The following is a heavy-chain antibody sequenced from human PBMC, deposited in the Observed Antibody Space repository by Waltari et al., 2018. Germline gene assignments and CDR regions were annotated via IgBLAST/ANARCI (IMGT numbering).Heavy chain of an antibody. CDR1: SGSLTGYH. CDR3: ARGHPFTIVSPRYYYYYYMDV. D-gene: IGHD3-9*01. CDR2: INHSGNT. V-gene: IGHV4-34*01. J-gene: IGHJ6*03. Sequence: QVHLQQWGAGLLKPSETLSLTCGVYSGSLTGYHWNWIRQAPGKGLEWRGEINHSGNTDYNPSLESRVTISADTSKNQFSLHLTSVTAADTAVYYCARGHPFTIVSPRYYYYYYMDVWDKGTAVTVSS.